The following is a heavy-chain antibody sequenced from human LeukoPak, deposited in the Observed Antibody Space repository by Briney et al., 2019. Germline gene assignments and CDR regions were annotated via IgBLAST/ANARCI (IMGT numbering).Heavy chain of an antibody. D-gene: IGHD3-22*01. CDR1: GFTFSSYG. J-gene: IGHJ3*02. V-gene: IGHV3-30*18. CDR2: ISYDGSNK. Sequence: GRSLRLSCAASGFTFSSYGMHWVRQAPGKGLEWVAVISYDGSNKYYADSVKGRFTISRDNSKNTLYLQMNSLRAEDTAVYYCAKVSGNSGYYRAFDIWGQGTMVTVSS. CDR3: AKVSGNSGYYRAFDI.